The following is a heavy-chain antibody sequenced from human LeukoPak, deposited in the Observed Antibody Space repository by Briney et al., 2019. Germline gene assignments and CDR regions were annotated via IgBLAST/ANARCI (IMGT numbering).Heavy chain of an antibody. Sequence: SETLSLTCTVSGGSISSGGYYWSWIRQHPGKGLEWIGYIYYSGSTYYNPSLKSRVTISVDTSKNQFSLKLSSVTAADTAVYYCARVWNGSGYYLNWFDPWGQGTLVTVSS. CDR1: GGSISSGGYY. V-gene: IGHV4-31*03. J-gene: IGHJ5*02. CDR2: IYYSGST. D-gene: IGHD3-22*01. CDR3: ARVWNGSGYYLNWFDP.